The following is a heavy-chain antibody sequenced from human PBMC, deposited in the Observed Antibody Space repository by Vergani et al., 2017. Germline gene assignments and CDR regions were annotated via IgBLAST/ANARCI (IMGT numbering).Heavy chain of an antibody. D-gene: IGHD3-16*02. V-gene: IGHV1-3*01. CDR3: AREGFYDYVWGSYRLRGGYYFDY. CDR2: INAGNGNT. CDR1: GYTFTSYA. Sequence: QVQLVQSGAEVKKPGASVKVSCKASGYTFTSYAMHWVRQAPGQRLEWMGWINAGNGNTKYSQKFQGRVTITRDTSASTAYMELSSLRSGDTAVYYCAREGFYDYVWGSYRLRGGYYFDYWGQGTLVTVSS. J-gene: IGHJ4*02.